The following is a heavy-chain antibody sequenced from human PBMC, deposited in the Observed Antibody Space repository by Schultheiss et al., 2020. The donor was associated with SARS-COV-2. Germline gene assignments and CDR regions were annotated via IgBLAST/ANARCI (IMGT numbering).Heavy chain of an antibody. CDR1: GFTFSSYG. Sequence: GGSLRLSCAASGFTFSSYGMHWVRQAPGKGLEWVAVISYDGSNKYYADSVKGRFTISRDNSKNTLYLQMNSLRAEDTAVYYCAREVVQLNAFDIWGQGTMVTVSS. J-gene: IGHJ3*02. V-gene: IGHV3-30*03. CDR2: ISYDGSNK. CDR3: AREVVQLNAFDI. D-gene: IGHD2-21*01.